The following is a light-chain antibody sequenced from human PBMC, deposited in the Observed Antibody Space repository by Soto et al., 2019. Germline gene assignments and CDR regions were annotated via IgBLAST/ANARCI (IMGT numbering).Light chain of an antibody. CDR3: QQAKSFPVS. J-gene: IGKJ5*01. CDR2: AAS. CDR1: KGISSW. V-gene: IGKV1-12*01. Sequence: DIQMTQSPSSLSASLGDSVTIXXRASKGISSWLAWYQQKPGKAPKLXIYAASSLQSGVPSRFSGSGAGTDFTLTINNLQPEDFATYYCQQAKSFPVSFGQGTRLEIK.